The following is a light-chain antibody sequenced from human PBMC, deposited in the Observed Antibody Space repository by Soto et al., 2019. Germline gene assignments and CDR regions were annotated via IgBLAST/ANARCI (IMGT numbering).Light chain of an antibody. J-gene: IGLJ2*01. V-gene: IGLV2-11*01. CDR1: SSDVGGYNY. Sequence: QAVVTQPRSVSGSPGQSVTISCTGTSSDVGGYNYVSWYQQHPGKAPKLMIYDVSKRPSGVPDRFSGSKSGATASLTISGLQAEDEADYYCCSYAGSYTFGFGGGTQLTVL. CDR3: CSYAGSYTFG. CDR2: DVS.